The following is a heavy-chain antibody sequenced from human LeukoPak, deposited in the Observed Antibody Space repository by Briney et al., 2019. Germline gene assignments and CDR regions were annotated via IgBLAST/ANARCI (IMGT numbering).Heavy chain of an antibody. CDR3: ARVVSYYYDSSGYYYPPDY. CDR1: GYTFTGYY. V-gene: IGHV7-4-1*02. CDR2: INTNTGNP. J-gene: IGHJ4*02. D-gene: IGHD3-22*01. Sequence: RASVKVSCKASGYTFTGYYIHWVRQAPGQGLEWMGWINTNTGNPTYAQGFTGRFVFSLDTSVSTAYLQISSLKAEDTAVYYCARVVSYYYDSSGYYYPPDYWGQGTLVTVSS.